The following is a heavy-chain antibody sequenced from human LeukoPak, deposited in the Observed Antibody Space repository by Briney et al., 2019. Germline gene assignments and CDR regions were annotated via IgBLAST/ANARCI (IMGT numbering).Heavy chain of an antibody. Sequence: ASVKVSCKASGGTLSSYAISWVRQAPGQGLEWMGGIIPIFGTANYAQKFQGRVTITTDESTSTAYMELSSLRSEDTAVYYCAIGDYYGSSGYEAGAYWGQGTLVTVSS. D-gene: IGHD3-22*01. CDR1: GGTLSSYA. CDR2: IIPIFGTA. J-gene: IGHJ4*02. V-gene: IGHV1-69*05. CDR3: AIGDYYGSSGYEAGAY.